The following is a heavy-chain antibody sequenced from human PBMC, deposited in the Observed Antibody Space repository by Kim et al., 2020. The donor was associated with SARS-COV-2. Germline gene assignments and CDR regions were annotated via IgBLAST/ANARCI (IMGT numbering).Heavy chain of an antibody. D-gene: IGHD3-9*01. V-gene: IGHV7-4-1*02. J-gene: IGHJ6*02. CDR1: GYTFTSYA. CDR2: INTNTGNP. Sequence: ASVKVSCKASGYTFTSYAMNWVRQAPGQGLEWMGWINTNTGNPTYAQGFTGRFVFSLDTSVSTAYLQISSLKAEDTAVYYCARERLRYFDWGGVYYGMDVWGQGTTVTVSS. CDR3: ARERLRYFDWGGVYYGMDV.